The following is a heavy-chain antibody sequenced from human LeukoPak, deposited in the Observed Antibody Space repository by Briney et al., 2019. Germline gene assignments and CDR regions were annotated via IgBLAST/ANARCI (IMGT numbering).Heavy chain of an antibody. D-gene: IGHD1-26*01. Sequence: PGGSLRLSCAASGFTFDDYAMHWVRQAPGKGLEWVSGISWNSGSIGYADSVKGRFTISRDNAKNSLYLQMNSLRAEDTALYYCAKDPTMMWVGYFDYWGQGTLVTVSS. V-gene: IGHV3-9*01. CDR1: GFTFDDYA. J-gene: IGHJ4*02. CDR2: ISWNSGSI. CDR3: AKDPTMMWVGYFDY.